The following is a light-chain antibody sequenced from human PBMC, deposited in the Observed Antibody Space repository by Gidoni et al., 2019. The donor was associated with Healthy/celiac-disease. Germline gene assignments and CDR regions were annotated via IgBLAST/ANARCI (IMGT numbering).Light chain of an antibody. V-gene: IGLV6-57*01. CDR3: QSYDSSNQGV. J-gene: IGLJ3*02. Sequence: NFMLTQPHSVSESPGKTVTISCTRSSGSIASNDVQWYQQRPGSSPTTVIYEDNQRPPGVPDRFSGSIDSSSNSASLTISGLKTEDEADYYCQSYDSSNQGVFGGGTKLTVL. CDR2: EDN. CDR1: SGSIASND.